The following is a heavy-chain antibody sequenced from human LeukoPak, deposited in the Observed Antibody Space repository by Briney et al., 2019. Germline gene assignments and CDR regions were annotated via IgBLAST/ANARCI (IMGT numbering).Heavy chain of an antibody. CDR3: ARALPKLNAFDI. CDR2: ISSSGSTI. V-gene: IGHV3-48*03. D-gene: IGHD6-6*01. CDR1: GFTFSSYE. Sequence: GGSLRLSCAASGFTFSSYEMNWVRQAPGKGLEWVSYISSSGSTIYYADSVKGRFTISRDNAKNSLYLQMNSLRAEDTALYYCARALPKLNAFDIWGQGTMVTVSS. J-gene: IGHJ3*02.